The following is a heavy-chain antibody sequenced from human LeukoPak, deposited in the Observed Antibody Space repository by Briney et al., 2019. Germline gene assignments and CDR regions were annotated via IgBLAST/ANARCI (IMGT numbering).Heavy chain of an antibody. D-gene: IGHD6-19*01. Sequence: GGSLRLSCTASGFTFNRHAFNWVRQAPGKGLEWVSSIGGSGVSIFYADTVKGRFTISRDNGKNTVYLQMNSLRAEDTAIYYCSRRGGSNGWGDFDFWGQGTLVSVSS. V-gene: IGHV3-23*01. J-gene: IGHJ4*02. CDR3: SRRGGSNGWGDFDF. CDR2: IGGSGVSI. CDR1: GFTFNRHA.